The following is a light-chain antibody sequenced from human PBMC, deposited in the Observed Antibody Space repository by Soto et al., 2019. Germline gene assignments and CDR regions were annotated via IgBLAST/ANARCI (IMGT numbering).Light chain of an antibody. CDR2: DTS. Sequence: DIQMTQSPASLSASVGDRVTITCQASQDISNYLNWYQQKAGKAPKLLIYDTSELHTGVPSRFSGSGAGTEFTFTISSLQPEYIATYYCQQYDKLVSFGQGTKLEIQ. J-gene: IGKJ2*01. CDR1: QDISNY. V-gene: IGKV1-33*01. CDR3: QQYDKLVS.